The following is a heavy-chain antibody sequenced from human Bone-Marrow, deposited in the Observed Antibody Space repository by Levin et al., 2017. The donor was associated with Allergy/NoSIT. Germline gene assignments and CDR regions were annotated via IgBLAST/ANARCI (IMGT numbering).Heavy chain of an antibody. V-gene: IGHV1-2*02. CDR1: GYTFTGYY. CDR3: ARGAYCSSTSCYLSYYYYGMDG. CDR2: INPNSGGT. J-gene: IGHJ6*02. D-gene: IGHD2-2*01. Sequence: ASVKVSCKASGYTFTGYYMHWVRQAPGQGLEWMGWINPNSGGTNYAQKFQGRVTMTRDTSISTAYMELSRLRSDDTAVYYCARGAYCSSTSCYLSYYYYGMDGWGQGTTVTVSS.